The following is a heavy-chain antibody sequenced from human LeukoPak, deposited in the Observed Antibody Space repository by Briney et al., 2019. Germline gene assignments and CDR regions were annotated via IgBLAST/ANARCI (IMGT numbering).Heavy chain of an antibody. CDR3: AKDRTVGASYWYFDL. CDR2: ISGGGDIT. CDR1: GFNFANHA. V-gene: IGHV3-23*01. J-gene: IGHJ2*01. D-gene: IGHD1-26*01. Sequence: GGSLRLSCAASGFNFANHAMSWVRQTAGKGLEWVSAISGGGDITYYADSVKGRFTISRDNSKDTLFLQMHSLRAEDTAIYYCAKDRTVGASYWYFDLWGRGTLVTVSS.